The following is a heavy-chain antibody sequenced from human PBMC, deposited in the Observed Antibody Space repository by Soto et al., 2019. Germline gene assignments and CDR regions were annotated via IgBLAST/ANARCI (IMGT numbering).Heavy chain of an antibody. CDR1: GFTFSSYA. J-gene: IGHJ6*02. CDR2: ISYDGSNK. CDR3: ARDFSYCSGGSCYYYGMDV. D-gene: IGHD2-15*01. V-gene: IGHV3-30-3*01. Sequence: LRLSCAASGFTFSSYAMHWVRQAPGKGLEWVAVISYDGSNKYYADSVKGRFTISSDNSKNTLYLQMNSLRAEDTAVYYCARDFSYCSGGSCYYYGMDVWGQGTTVTVSS.